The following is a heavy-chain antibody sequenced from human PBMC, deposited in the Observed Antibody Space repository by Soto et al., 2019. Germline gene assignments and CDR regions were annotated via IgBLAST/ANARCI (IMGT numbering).Heavy chain of an antibody. D-gene: IGHD6-13*01. CDR1: GYNFTSYY. Sequence: ASVKVSCKASGYNFTSYYMHWVRQAPGQGLEWMGIINPSGGSTSYAQKFQGRVTMTRDTSTSTICMELSSLRCEDTAVYYCARVSGGTVAAVGNWFDPWGQGTLVTVSS. J-gene: IGHJ5*02. CDR2: INPSGGST. V-gene: IGHV1-46*01. CDR3: ARVSGGTVAAVGNWFDP.